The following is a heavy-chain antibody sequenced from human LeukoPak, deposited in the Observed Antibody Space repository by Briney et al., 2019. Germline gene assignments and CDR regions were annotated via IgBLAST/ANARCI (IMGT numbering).Heavy chain of an antibody. J-gene: IGHJ4*02. CDR1: GFAFSSYS. V-gene: IGHV3-21*01. CDR2: ISSSGSHM. D-gene: IGHD3-16*02. CDR3: ARLTFGGVIGFDY. Sequence: GGSLRLSCAASGFAFSSYSMNWVRQAPGKGLEWVSSISSSGSHMYYADSVKGRFTISRDNAKNSLYLQMNSLRAEDTAVYYCARLTFGGVIGFDYWGQGTLVTVSS.